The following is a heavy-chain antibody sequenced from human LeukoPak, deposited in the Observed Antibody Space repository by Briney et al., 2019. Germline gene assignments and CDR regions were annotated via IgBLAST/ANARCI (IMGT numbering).Heavy chain of an antibody. J-gene: IGHJ3*02. D-gene: IGHD3-22*01. Sequence: PSETLSLTCAVYGGSFSGYYWSWIRQPPGKGLEWIGEINHSGSTNYNPSLKSRVTISVDTSKNQFSLKLSSVTAADTAVYYCVRVHVNSGYYFGDAFDIWGQGTMVTVSS. CDR2: INHSGST. CDR3: VRVHVNSGYYFGDAFDI. CDR1: GGSFSGYY. V-gene: IGHV4-34*01.